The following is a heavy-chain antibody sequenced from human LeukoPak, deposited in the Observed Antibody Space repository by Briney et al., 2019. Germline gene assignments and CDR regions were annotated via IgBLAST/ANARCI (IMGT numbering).Heavy chain of an antibody. CDR2: IRSKANSYAT. V-gene: IGHV3-73*01. CDR3: TRPIMITFGGVIEDDY. D-gene: IGHD3-16*01. Sequence: GGSLRLSCAASGFTFSGSAMHWVRQASGKGLEWVGRIRSKANSYATAYAASVKGRFTISRDDSKNTAYLQMNSLKTEDTAVYYCTRPIMITFGGVIEDDYWGQGTLVTVSS. J-gene: IGHJ4*02. CDR1: GFTFSGSA.